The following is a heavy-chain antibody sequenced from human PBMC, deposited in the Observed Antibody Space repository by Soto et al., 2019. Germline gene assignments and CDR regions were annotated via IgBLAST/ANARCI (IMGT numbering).Heavy chain of an antibody. Sequence: SETLSLTCTVSGGSISSGGYYWSWIRQHPGKGLEWIGYIYYSGSTYYNPSLKSRVTISVDTSKNQFSLKLSSVTAADTAVYYCARVGIAAHRGHFDYWGQGTLVTVSS. D-gene: IGHD6-6*01. CDR1: GGSISSGGYY. CDR2: IYYSGST. V-gene: IGHV4-31*03. CDR3: ARVGIAAHRGHFDY. J-gene: IGHJ4*02.